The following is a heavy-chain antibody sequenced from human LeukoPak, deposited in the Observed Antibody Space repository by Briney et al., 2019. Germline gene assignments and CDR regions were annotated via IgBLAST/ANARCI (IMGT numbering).Heavy chain of an antibody. CDR1: GFTFSSYG. CDR3: AKDLQYCSGGSCYPYRHWYFDL. J-gene: IGHJ2*01. V-gene: IGHV3-30*18. D-gene: IGHD2-15*01. Sequence: GRSLILSCAASGFTFSSYGMHWVRQAPGKGLEWVAVISYDGSDKYYADSVKGRFTISRDNSKNTLYLQMNSLRAEDTAVYYCAKDLQYCSGGSCYPYRHWYFDLWGRGTLVTVSS. CDR2: ISYDGSDK.